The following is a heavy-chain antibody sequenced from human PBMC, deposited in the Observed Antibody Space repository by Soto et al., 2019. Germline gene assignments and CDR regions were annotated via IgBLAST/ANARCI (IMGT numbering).Heavy chain of an antibody. CDR3: ARLDCSGGSCYVSYYYYGMDV. D-gene: IGHD2-15*01. J-gene: IGHJ6*02. Sequence: PGGSLRLSCAASGFTFSSYGMHWVRQAPGKGLEWVAVIWYDGSNKYYADSVKGRFTISRDNSKNTLYLQMNSLKASDTAMYYCARLDCSGGSCYVSYYYYGMDVWGQGTTVTVSS. CDR2: IWYDGSNK. V-gene: IGHV3-33*01. CDR1: GFTFSSYG.